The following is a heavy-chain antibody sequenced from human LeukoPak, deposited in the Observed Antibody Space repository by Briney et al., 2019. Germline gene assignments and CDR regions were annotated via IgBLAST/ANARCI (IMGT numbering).Heavy chain of an antibody. V-gene: IGHV3-23*01. CDR1: GFTFNKYA. J-gene: IGHJ4*02. CDR2: IIESGEST. Sequence: GGSLRLSCAASGFTFNKYAMYWVRQAPGKGLEWVSAIIESGESTYYTDSVKGRFTISRENSKNTLYLQMNSLRAEDTAFYYCAKGSAQYYFDSWGQGTLVTVSS. D-gene: IGHD3-10*01. CDR3: AKGSAQYYFDS.